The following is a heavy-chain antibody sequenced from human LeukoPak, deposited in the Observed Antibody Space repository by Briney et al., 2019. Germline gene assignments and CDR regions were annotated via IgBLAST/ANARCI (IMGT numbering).Heavy chain of an antibody. Sequence: GGSLRLSCAASGFTFTDYYMCWVRQAPGKGLEWVSYISPSETTINYADSVKGRFTISRDNAKNSLYLQMNSLRAEDTAVYYCARGSSGWDSYGPAYWGQGTLVTVSS. V-gene: IGHV3-11*04. CDR2: ISPSETTI. J-gene: IGHJ4*02. D-gene: IGHD5-18*01. CDR3: ARGSSGWDSYGPAY. CDR1: GFTFTDYY.